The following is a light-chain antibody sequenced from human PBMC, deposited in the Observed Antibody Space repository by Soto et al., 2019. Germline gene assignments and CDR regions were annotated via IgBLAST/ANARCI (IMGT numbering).Light chain of an antibody. J-gene: IGLJ1*01. CDR1: SSDVGGYNY. V-gene: IGLV2-14*01. CDR3: SSYTSCSTLFV. CDR2: DVS. Sequence: QSALTQPASLSGSPGQSITISCTGTSSDVGGYNYVSWYQQHPGKAPKLMIYDVSNRPSGVSNRFSGSKSGNTASLTISGLQAEDEADYYCSSYTSCSTLFVFGTGTKVTVL.